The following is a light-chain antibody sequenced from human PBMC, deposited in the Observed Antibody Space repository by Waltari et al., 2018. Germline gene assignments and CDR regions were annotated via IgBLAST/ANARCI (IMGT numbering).Light chain of an antibody. CDR1: QSISSH. CDR3: QHGHTWPLS. Sequence: EIVLTQSPATLSLSPGERATLSCWASQSISSHIAWYQHKPGPAPRLLVYDASNRATGIPARFSGSGSGTDVTLTIGSLEPEDFAVYYCQHGHTWPLSFGGGTKVEI. J-gene: IGKJ4*01. CDR2: DAS. V-gene: IGKV3-11*01.